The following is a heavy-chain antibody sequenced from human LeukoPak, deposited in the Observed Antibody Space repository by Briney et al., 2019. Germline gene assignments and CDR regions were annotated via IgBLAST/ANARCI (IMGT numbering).Heavy chain of an antibody. CDR2: INHSGST. CDR3: TRGRPVLLWFGEPSNWFDP. Sequence: SETLSLTCAVYGGSFSGYYWSWIRQPPGKGLEWIGEINHSGSTNYNPSLKSRVTISVDTSKNQFSLKLSSVTAADTAVYYCTRGRPVLLWFGEPSNWFDPWGQGTLVTVSS. V-gene: IGHV4-34*01. CDR1: GGSFSGYY. J-gene: IGHJ5*02. D-gene: IGHD3-10*01.